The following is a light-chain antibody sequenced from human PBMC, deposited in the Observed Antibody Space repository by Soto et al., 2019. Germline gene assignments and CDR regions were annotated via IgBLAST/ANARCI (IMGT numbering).Light chain of an antibody. J-gene: IGKJ2*01. V-gene: IGKV1-33*01. Sequence: DIQMTQSPSSLSASVGDRVTITCQASQDINNYLNWYQQKPGKAPKLLIYDASNLETGVSSRFSGSGSGTDFTFTISSLQPEDFATYYCQQYDTLPMYTFAQGTKLQIK. CDR1: QDINNY. CDR2: DAS. CDR3: QQYDTLPMYT.